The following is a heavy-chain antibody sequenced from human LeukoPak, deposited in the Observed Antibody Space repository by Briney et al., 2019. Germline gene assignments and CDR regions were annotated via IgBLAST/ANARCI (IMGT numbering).Heavy chain of an antibody. Sequence: GGSLRLSCAASGFIFANEPMNWVRQAPGKGLEWVSGISGSGDGRYYTDSVKGRFTISRDISRTTVYLQMNSLTVEDTAIYYCAKDLYTVPGACDHWGQGTLVTVSS. CDR2: ISGSGDGR. J-gene: IGHJ4*02. V-gene: IGHV3-23*01. CDR1: GFIFANEP. CDR3: AKDLYTVPGACDH. D-gene: IGHD6-19*01.